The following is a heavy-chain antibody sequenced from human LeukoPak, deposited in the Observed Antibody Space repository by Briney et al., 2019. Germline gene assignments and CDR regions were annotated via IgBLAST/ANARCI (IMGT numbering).Heavy chain of an antibody. CDR1: GFTFSRYW. D-gene: IGHD2-2*02. J-gene: IGHJ4*02. CDR2: IKQDGSEK. V-gene: IGHV3-7*01. Sequence: GGSLRLSCVTSGFTFSRYWMSWVRQAPGKGLEWVANIKQDGSEKNYVDSVKGRFSISRDNAKNSLYLQMNSLRAEDTAVYYCARATYCSSTSCYNGAYFDYWGQGTLVTVSS. CDR3: ARATYCSSTSCYNGAYFDY.